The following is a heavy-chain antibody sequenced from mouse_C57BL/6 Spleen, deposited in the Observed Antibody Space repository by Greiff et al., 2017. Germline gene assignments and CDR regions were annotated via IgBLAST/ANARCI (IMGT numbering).Heavy chain of an antibody. CDR2: IDPSDSET. V-gene: IGHV1-52*01. CDR3: ARSGDYDRGFDY. CDR1: GYTFTSYW. Sequence: QVQLKQPGAELVRPGSSVKLSCKASGYTFTSYWMHWVQQRPIQGLEWIGNIDPSDSETHYNQKFKDKATLTVDKSSSTAYMQLSSLTSEDSAVYYCARSGDYDRGFDYWGQGTTLTVSS. D-gene: IGHD2-4*01. J-gene: IGHJ2*01.